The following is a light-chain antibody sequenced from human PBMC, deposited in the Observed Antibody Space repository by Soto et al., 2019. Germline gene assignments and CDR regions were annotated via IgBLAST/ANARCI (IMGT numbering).Light chain of an antibody. CDR2: DVS. CDR1: SSDVGGYNY. CDR3: SSYTSSSTVV. J-gene: IGLJ2*01. V-gene: IGLV2-14*03. Sequence: QSVLTQPASVSGSPGQSITISCTGTSSDVGGYNYVSWYQHHPGKAPKLMIYDVSNRPSGVSNRFSGSKSGNTASLTISGLQDEDDADYYCSSYTSSSTVVFGGGTKLTVL.